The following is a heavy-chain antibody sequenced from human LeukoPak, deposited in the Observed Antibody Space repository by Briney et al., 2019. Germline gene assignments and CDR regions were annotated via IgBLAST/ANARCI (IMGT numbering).Heavy chain of an antibody. CDR3: ARDLRKRHDSSGYYYS. V-gene: IGHV3-7*01. J-gene: IGHJ4*02. D-gene: IGHD3-22*01. CDR1: GFTFSSYW. Sequence: GGSLRLSCAASGFTFSSYWMSWVRQAPGKGLAWVANIKQDGSEKYYVDSVKGRFTISRDNAKNSLYLQMNSLRAEDTAVYYCARDLRKRHDSSGYYYSWGQGTLVTVSS. CDR2: IKQDGSEK.